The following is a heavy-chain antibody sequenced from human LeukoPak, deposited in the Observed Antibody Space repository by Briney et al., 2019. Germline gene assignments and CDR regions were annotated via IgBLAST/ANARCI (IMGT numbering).Heavy chain of an antibody. V-gene: IGHV4-39*01. Sequence: PSETLSLTCTVSGGSISSSSYYWGWIRQPPGKGLEWIGSIYYSGSTYYNPSLKSRVTISVDTSKNQFSLKLSSVTAADTAVYYCARHGDSSSWIGEAFDYWGQGTLVTVSS. CDR2: IYYSGST. J-gene: IGHJ4*02. CDR3: ARHGDSSSWIGEAFDY. D-gene: IGHD6-13*01. CDR1: GGSISSSSYY.